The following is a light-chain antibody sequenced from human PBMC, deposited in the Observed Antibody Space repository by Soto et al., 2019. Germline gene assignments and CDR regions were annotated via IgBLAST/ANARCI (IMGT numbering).Light chain of an antibody. CDR2: GAS. CDR3: QQYLSSRLT. J-gene: IGKJ4*01. CDR1: QSVSSSY. V-gene: IGKV3-20*01. Sequence: EIVLTQSPGTLSLSPGERATLSCRASQSVSSSYLAWYQQKPGQAPRLLIYGASSRATGIPDRFSGSGSGTDFPLTISRLEPEDFAVYYCQQYLSSRLTFGGGTKVEIK.